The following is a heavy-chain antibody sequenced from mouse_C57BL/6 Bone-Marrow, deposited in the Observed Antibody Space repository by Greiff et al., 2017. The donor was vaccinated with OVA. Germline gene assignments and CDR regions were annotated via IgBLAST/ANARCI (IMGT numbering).Heavy chain of an antibody. CDR3: ARRGSYGYPFYYFDY. Sequence: QVQLQQPGAELVMPGASVKLSCKASGYTFTSYWMHWVKQRPGQGLEWIGEIDPSDSYTNYNQKFKGKSTLTVDKSSSTAYMQLSSLTSEDSAVYYCARRGSYGYPFYYFDYWGQGTTLTVSS. D-gene: IGHD2-2*01. V-gene: IGHV1-69*01. CDR1: GYTFTSYW. CDR2: IDPSDSYT. J-gene: IGHJ2*01.